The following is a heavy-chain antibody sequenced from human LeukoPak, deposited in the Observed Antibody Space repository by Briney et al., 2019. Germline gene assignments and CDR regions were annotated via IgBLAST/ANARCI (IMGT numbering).Heavy chain of an antibody. V-gene: IGHV4-4*07. CDR3: ARGSRRSYFDY. CDR1: NGSVSPYY. Sequence: PSETLSLTCTVSNGSVSPYYWSWIRQPAGQGLEWIGRIYITGSTTYSPSLKSRVTMSIDTSKNQFSLNLSSMTAADTAVYFCARGSRRSYFDYWGPGALVIVSS. J-gene: IGHJ4*02. CDR2: IYITGST.